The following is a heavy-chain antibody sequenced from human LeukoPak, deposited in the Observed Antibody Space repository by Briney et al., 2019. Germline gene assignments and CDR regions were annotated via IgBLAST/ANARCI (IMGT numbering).Heavy chain of an antibody. V-gene: IGHV3-30-3*01. CDR1: GFTFSSYA. D-gene: IGHD6-19*01. CDR3: ARGAVAGTYYYYGMDV. Sequence: GGSLRLSCAASGFTFSSYAMHWVRQAPGKGLEWVAVISYDGSNKYYADSVKGRFTISRDNSKNTLYLQMNRLRAEDTAVYYCARGAVAGTYYYYGMDVWGQGTTVTVSS. CDR2: ISYDGSNK. J-gene: IGHJ6*02.